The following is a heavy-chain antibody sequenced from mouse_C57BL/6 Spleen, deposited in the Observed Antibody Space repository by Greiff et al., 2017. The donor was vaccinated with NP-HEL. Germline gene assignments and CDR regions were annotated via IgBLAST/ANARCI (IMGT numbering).Heavy chain of an antibody. V-gene: IGHV1-15*01. CDR2: IDPETGGT. J-gene: IGHJ4*01. Sequence: QVQLQQSGAELVRPGASVTLSCKASGYTFTDYEMHWVKQTPVHGLEWIGAIDPETGGTAYNQKFKGKAILTADKSSSTAYMELRSLTSEDSAVYYCTREGSGTGMDYWGQGTSVTVSS. D-gene: IGHD4-1*01. CDR1: GYTFTDYE. CDR3: TREGSGTGMDY.